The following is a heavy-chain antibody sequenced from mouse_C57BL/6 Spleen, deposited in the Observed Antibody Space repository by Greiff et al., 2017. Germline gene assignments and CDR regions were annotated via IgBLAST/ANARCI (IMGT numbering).Heavy chain of an antibody. Sequence: EVKLMESEGGLVQPGSSMKLSCTASGFTFSDYYMAWVRQVPEKGLEWVANINYDGSSTYYLDSLKSRFIISRDNAKNILYLQMSSLKSEDTATYYCARVPDYYGRPYYFDYWGQGTTLTVSS. CDR2: INYDGSST. D-gene: IGHD1-1*01. J-gene: IGHJ2*01. CDR1: GFTFSDYY. V-gene: IGHV5-16*01. CDR3: ARVPDYYGRPYYFDY.